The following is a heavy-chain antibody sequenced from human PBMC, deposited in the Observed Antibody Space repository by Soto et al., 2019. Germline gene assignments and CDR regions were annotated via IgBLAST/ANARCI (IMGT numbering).Heavy chain of an antibody. D-gene: IGHD6-19*01. J-gene: IGHJ4*02. V-gene: IGHV3-23*01. CDR1: GFSFSFSA. CDR3: ATRAVHSAPYYFDY. Sequence: EVQLLESGGVVVQPGGSLRLSCAASGFSFSFSAMTWARPAPGKGLDLVSIISGSGESTYYADSVKGRFTASRDTSEDTLYLHMNNLRVEDTAIYYCATRAVHSAPYYFDYWGPGTMVTVSP. CDR2: ISGSGEST.